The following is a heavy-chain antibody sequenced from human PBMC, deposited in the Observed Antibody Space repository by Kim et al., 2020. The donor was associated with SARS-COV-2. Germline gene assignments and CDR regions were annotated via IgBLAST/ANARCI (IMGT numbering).Heavy chain of an antibody. Sequence: GGSLRLSCAASGFTFSSYWLSWVRQAPGKGLEWVANIKQDGSEKYYVDSVKGRFTISRDNAKNSLYLQMNSLSDEDTAVYYCARDPRFYRAAAGQGDYWGQGTLVTVSS. V-gene: IGHV3-7*03. CDR2: IKQDGSEK. J-gene: IGHJ4*02. CDR1: GFTFSSYW. D-gene: IGHD6-13*01. CDR3: ARDPRFYRAAAGQGDY.